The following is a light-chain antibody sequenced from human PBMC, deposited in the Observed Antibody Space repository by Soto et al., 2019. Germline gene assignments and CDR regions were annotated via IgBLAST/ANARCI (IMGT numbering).Light chain of an antibody. CDR3: QQSNYWPPIT. CDR2: GAS. CDR1: QSVRSN. V-gene: IGKV3-15*01. Sequence: EVVMTQSPATLSVSPGERATLSCRASQSVRSNLAWYQQKPCQAPRLLIYGASTRATGIPARFSGSGSGTEFTLTITSLQSEDVAVYYCQQSNYWPPITFGQGTRLEIK. J-gene: IGKJ5*01.